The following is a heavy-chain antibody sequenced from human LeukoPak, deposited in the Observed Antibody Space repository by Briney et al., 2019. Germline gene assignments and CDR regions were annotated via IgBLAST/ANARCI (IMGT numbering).Heavy chain of an antibody. CDR3: ATRNIFEY. Sequence: GGSLRLSCTVSGFTFSGHWMNWVRQAPGKGLEWVATIKYDGSEKAYVDSVEGRFTISRDNSKDSLFLQMDSLRAEDTAVYYCATRNIFEYWGRGTLVTVSS. J-gene: IGHJ4*02. CDR2: IKYDGSEK. CDR1: GFTFSGHW. V-gene: IGHV3-7*01.